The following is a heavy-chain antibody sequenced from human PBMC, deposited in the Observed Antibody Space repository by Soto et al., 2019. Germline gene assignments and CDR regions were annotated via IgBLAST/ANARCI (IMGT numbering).Heavy chain of an antibody. J-gene: IGHJ1*01. Sequence: QITLKESGPTLVRPTQTLTLTCTFSGFSLSTSPVGVGWIRQPPGKALEWLALIYCDDDQRYRPSPRGRVPITKDITKNHVVLTMTNMDPVDTATYYLAHRRDYGDGYFQHWGQGILVTVSS. CDR2: IYCDDDQ. CDR1: GFSLSTSPVG. D-gene: IGHD4-17*01. V-gene: IGHV2-5*02. CDR3: AHRRDYGDGYFQH.